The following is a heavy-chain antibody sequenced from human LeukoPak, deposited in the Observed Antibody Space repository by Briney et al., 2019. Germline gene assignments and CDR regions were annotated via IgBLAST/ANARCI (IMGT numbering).Heavy chain of an antibody. CDR1: GFPFSSYW. CDR2: IKQDGSEK. CDR3: ARPVLDYSSSWPFDY. Sequence: GSLRLSCAASGFPFSSYWMSWVRPAPGKGLEWVANIKQDGSEKYYVDSVKGRFTISRDNAKNSLYLKMNSLRAEDTAVYYCARPVLDYSSSWPFDYWGQGTLVTVSS. V-gene: IGHV3-7*01. J-gene: IGHJ4*02. D-gene: IGHD6-13*01.